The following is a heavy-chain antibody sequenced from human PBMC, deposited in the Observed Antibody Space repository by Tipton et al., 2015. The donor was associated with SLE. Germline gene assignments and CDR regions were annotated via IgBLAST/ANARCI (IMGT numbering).Heavy chain of an antibody. CDR3: ASPEAFDI. J-gene: IGHJ3*02. CDR1: GGSISRSNYY. Sequence: TLSLTCIVSGGSISRSNYYWGWIRQSPGKGPEWIGSIHYSGKTYYNSSLKSRVTISVDKSKNQFSLKLSSMTAADTAVYYCASPEAFDIWGQGTMVTVSS. CDR2: IHYSGKT. V-gene: IGHV4-39*01.